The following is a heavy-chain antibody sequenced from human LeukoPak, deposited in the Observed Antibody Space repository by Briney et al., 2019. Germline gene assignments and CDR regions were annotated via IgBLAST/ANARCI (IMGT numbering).Heavy chain of an antibody. V-gene: IGHV4-38-2*02. Sequence: SETLSLTCTVSGYSIRSGDYWGWIRQPPGKGLEWIGNIYHSGSTYYNPSLKSRVIISVDTSKNRFSLKLSSVTAADTAVYYCARAPNYDFWSGYLDYWGQGTLVTVSS. CDR2: IYHSGST. CDR1: GYSIRSGDY. D-gene: IGHD3-3*01. J-gene: IGHJ4*02. CDR3: ARAPNYDFWSGYLDY.